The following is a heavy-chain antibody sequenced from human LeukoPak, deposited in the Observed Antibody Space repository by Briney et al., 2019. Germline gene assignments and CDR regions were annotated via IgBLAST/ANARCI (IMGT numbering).Heavy chain of an antibody. Sequence: ASVKVSCKASGYTFTGYYMHWVRQAPGQGLEWMGWINPNSGGTNYAQKFQGRVTMTRDTSISTAYMELSRLRYDDTAVYYCARDRSYLGLNAFDIWGQGTMVTVSS. CDR3: ARDRSYLGLNAFDI. CDR2: INPNSGGT. J-gene: IGHJ3*02. CDR1: GYTFTGYY. D-gene: IGHD1-26*01. V-gene: IGHV1-2*02.